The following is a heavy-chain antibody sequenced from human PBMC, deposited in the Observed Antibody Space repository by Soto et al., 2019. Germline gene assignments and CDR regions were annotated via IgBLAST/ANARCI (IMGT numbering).Heavy chain of an antibody. Sequence: EVRLLESGGGLVQPGGSLRLSCAASGFTFSTHVMSWVRQTPGQGLEWVSTIGTSGGTHYADTVKGRFPISRDNSKNTLYLQMDSLRADDTAVYYCARIERFDPWGQGTLVTVSP. V-gene: IGHV3-23*01. CDR3: ARIERFDP. CDR2: IGTSGGT. J-gene: IGHJ5*02. CDR1: GFTFSTHV.